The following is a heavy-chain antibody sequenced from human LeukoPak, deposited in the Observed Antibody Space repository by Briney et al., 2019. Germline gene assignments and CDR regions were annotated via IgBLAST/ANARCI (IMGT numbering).Heavy chain of an antibody. CDR3: ASASLGSSSWFDP. CDR1: GGSISSSGYY. J-gene: IGHJ5*02. D-gene: IGHD6-13*01. CDR2: INHSGST. V-gene: IGHV4-39*07. Sequence: PSETLSLTCTVSGGSISSSGYYWSWIRQPPGKGLEWIGEINHSGSTNYNPSLKSRVTISVDTSKNQFSLKLSSVTAADTAVYYCASASLGSSSWFDPWGQGTLVTVSS.